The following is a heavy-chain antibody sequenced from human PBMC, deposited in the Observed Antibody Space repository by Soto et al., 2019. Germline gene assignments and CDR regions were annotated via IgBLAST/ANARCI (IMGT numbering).Heavy chain of an antibody. CDR3: AKARILTGYTPEPYFDY. J-gene: IGHJ4*02. CDR2: ISYDGSNK. Sequence: GGSLRLSCAASGFTFISYGMHWVRQAPGKGLEWVAVISYDGSNKYYADSVKGRFTISRENSKNTLYLQMNSLRAEDTAVYYCAKARILTGYTPEPYFDYWGQGTLVTVSS. D-gene: IGHD3-9*01. V-gene: IGHV3-30*18. CDR1: GFTFISYG.